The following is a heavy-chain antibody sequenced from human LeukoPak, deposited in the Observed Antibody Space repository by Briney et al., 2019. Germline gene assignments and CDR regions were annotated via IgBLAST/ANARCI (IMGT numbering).Heavy chain of an antibody. CDR3: ARDSGSWYFDL. CDR2: IYYSGST. Sequence: SGTLSLTCAVSGGSISSYFWNWIRQPPGKGLEWIGYIYYSGSTNYNPSLKSRVTISVDTSKNQFSLKLSSVTAADTAVYYCARDSGSWYFDLWGRGTLVTVSS. D-gene: IGHD3-10*01. CDR1: GGSISSYF. V-gene: IGHV4-59*01. J-gene: IGHJ2*01.